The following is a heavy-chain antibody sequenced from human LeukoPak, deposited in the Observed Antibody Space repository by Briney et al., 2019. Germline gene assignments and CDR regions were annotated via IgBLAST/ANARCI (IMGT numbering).Heavy chain of an antibody. J-gene: IGHJ4*02. Sequence: PSETLSLTCTASGGSISSYYWSWIRQPPGKGLEWIGYIYYSGSTNYNPSLKSRVTISVDTSKNQFSLELSSVTAADTAVYYCARGVVRGVFDYWGQGTLVTVSS. CDR1: GGSISSYY. CDR2: IYYSGST. D-gene: IGHD3-10*01. CDR3: ARGVVRGVFDY. V-gene: IGHV4-59*01.